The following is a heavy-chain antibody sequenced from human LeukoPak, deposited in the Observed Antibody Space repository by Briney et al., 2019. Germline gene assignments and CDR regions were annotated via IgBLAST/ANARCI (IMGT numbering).Heavy chain of an antibody. CDR1: GYTSTSYG. D-gene: IGHD4-17*01. CDR2: ISAYTGNT. Sequence: ASVKVSCKASGYTSTSYGISWVRQAPGQGLVWMGWISAYTGNTNYAQKLQGRVTMTTDTSTSTAYMELRSLRSDDTAVYYCARDIPDYGEGTYYHFYAMDVWGQGTTVTVSS. CDR3: ARDIPDYGEGTYYHFYAMDV. V-gene: IGHV1-18*01. J-gene: IGHJ6*02.